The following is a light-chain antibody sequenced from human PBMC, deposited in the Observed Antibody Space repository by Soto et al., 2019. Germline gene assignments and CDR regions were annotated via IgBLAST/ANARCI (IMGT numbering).Light chain of an antibody. CDR1: QSVTSY. CDR2: NAS. CDR3: QQRDNLPPT. Sequence: EVLWTQSPATLYFSPGEIATLSGRASQSVTSYLTWYHHKPGQVPRLLISNASNRATGIPARFSGSGSGTDFTLTISSLEPEDFAVYYCQQRDNLPPTFGPGTTVDI. V-gene: IGKV3-11*01. J-gene: IGKJ3*01.